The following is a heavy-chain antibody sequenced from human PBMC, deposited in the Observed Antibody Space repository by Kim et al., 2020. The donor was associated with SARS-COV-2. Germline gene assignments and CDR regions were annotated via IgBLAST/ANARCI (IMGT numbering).Heavy chain of an antibody. CDR3: AKGLSMIVVVITTSLGAFDI. D-gene: IGHD3-22*01. V-gene: IGHV3-23*01. J-gene: IGHJ3*02. Sequence: RLTISGDNSKNTLYLQMNSLRAEDTAVYYCAKGLSMIVVVITTSLGAFDIWGQGTMVTVSS.